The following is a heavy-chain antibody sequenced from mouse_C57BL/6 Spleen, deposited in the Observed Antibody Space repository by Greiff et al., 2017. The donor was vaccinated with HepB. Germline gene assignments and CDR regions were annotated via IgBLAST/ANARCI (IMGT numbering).Heavy chain of an antibody. V-gene: IGHV1-80*01. CDR2: IYPGDGDT. CDR3: ARGQPITTVVAHFDY. Sequence: QVQLQQSGAELVKPGASVKISCKASGYAFSSYWMNWVKQRPGKGLEWIGQIYPGDGDTNYNGKFKGKATLTADKSSSTAYMQLSSLTSEDSAVYFCARGQPITTVVAHFDYWGQGTTLTVSS. CDR1: GYAFSSYW. J-gene: IGHJ2*01. D-gene: IGHD1-1*01.